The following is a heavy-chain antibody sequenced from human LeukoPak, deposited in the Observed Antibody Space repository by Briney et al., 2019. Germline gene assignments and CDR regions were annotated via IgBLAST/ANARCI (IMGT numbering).Heavy chain of an antibody. CDR1: GYTFTSYA. V-gene: IGHV1-18*01. J-gene: IGHJ5*02. Sequence: ASVKVSCKASGYTFTSYAIIWVRQAPGRGLEWMGWISANNGNTNYAQKLQGRVTMTTDTSTSTAYMELRTLTSDDTAVYYCARQIVGATSWFDPWGQGTLVTASS. CDR2: ISANNGNT. CDR3: ARQIVGATSWFDP. D-gene: IGHD1-26*01.